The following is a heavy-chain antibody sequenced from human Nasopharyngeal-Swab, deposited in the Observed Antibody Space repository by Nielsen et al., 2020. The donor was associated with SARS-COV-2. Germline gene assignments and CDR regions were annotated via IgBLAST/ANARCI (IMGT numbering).Heavy chain of an antibody. Sequence: WIRQPRKGLEWVSYISSSGSTIYYADSVKGRFTISRDNAKNSLYLQMNSLRAEDTAVYYCARGYYDFWSGYSFDYWGQGTLVTVSS. V-gene: IGHV3-11*04. D-gene: IGHD3-3*01. CDR2: ISSSGSTI. CDR3: ARGYYDFWSGYSFDY. J-gene: IGHJ4*02.